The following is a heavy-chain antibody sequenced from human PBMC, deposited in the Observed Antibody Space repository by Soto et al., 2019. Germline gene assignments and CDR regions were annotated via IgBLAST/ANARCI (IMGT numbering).Heavy chain of an antibody. Sequence: QVHRVQSGAEVKKPGASVKVSCKASGYTFTSYDLYWVRQAPGQGLEWVGWINPNSGNSGYAQKFQGRVTMTRETSISTVYMDLTSLRSEDTAVYYCARDSFRNSRAFDYWGQGTLVTVSS. CDR2: INPNSGNS. J-gene: IGHJ4*02. D-gene: IGHD4-4*01. CDR1: GYTFTSYD. V-gene: IGHV1-8*01. CDR3: ARDSFRNSRAFDY.